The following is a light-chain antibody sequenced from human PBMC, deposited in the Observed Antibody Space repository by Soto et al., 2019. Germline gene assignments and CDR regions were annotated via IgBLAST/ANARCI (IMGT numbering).Light chain of an antibody. J-gene: IGLJ3*02. CDR1: SSDVGAYNY. Sequence: QSALTQAPSASGSPRQSVTISCTGTSSDVGAYNYVSWYQQHAGKAPKLVIYEVTKRPSGVPDRFSGSKSANTASLTVSGLQAEDEADYYCSSFASSNTWVFGGGTKLTVL. CDR3: SSFASSNTWV. CDR2: EVT. V-gene: IGLV2-8*01.